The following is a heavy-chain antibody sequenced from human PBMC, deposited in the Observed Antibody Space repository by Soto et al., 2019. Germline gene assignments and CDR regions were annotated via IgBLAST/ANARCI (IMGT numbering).Heavy chain of an antibody. D-gene: IGHD6-19*01. V-gene: IGHV3-23*01. Sequence: EVQLLESGGGLVQPGGSLRLSCAASGFTFSSYAMSWVRQAPGKGLEWVSAISGSGGSTYYADSVKGRFTISRDNSKNTLYLQMNSLRAEDTAVYYCAKDLGEYSSGWYAEYFQHWGQGTLVTVSS. CDR3: AKDLGEYSSGWYAEYFQH. CDR1: GFTFSSYA. CDR2: ISGSGGST. J-gene: IGHJ1*01.